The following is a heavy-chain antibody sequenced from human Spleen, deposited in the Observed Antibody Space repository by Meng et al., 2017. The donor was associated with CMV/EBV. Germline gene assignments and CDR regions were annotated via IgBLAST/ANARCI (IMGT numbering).Heavy chain of an antibody. D-gene: IGHD3-10*01. V-gene: IGHV4-61*01. CDR1: GASVSSGSYY. CDR2: IYHSGSS. Sequence: SETLSLTCTVSGASVSSGSYYWTWIRQPPGKGLEWIGNIYHSGSSNYNPSLKSRVAISLDTSKNQFSLKLTSVTAADTAVYFCAREVAFGEPGRFDPWGQGTLVTVSS. J-gene: IGHJ5*02. CDR3: AREVAFGEPGRFDP.